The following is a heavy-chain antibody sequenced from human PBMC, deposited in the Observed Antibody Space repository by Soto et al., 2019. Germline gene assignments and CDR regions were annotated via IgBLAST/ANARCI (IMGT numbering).Heavy chain of an antibody. CDR2: INHSGST. Sequence: PSETLSLTCAVYGGSFSGYYWSWIRQPPGKGLEWIGEINHSGSTNYNPSIKSRVTISVDTSKNQFSLKLSSVTAADTAVYYCARGDPLLHSGTAPPSDYWGQGTLVTVSS. J-gene: IGHJ4*02. V-gene: IGHV4-34*01. D-gene: IGHD1-26*01. CDR3: ARGDPLLHSGTAPPSDY. CDR1: GGSFSGYY.